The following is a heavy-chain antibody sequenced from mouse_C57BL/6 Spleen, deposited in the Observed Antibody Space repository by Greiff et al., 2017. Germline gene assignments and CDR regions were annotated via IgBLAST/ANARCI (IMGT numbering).Heavy chain of an antibody. J-gene: IGHJ1*03. CDR1: GYTFTTYP. Sequence: VKLMESGAELVKPGASVKMSCKASGYTFTTYPIEWMKQNHGKSLEWIGNFHPYNDDTKYNEKFKGKATLTVEKSSSTVYLELSRLTSDDSSVYYCARGGNDWYFDVWGTGTTVTVSS. V-gene: IGHV1-47*01. CDR3: ARGGNDWYFDV. CDR2: FHPYNDDT. D-gene: IGHD2-1*01.